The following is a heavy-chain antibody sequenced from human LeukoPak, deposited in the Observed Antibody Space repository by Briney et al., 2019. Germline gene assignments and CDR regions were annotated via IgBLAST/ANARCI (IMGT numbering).Heavy chain of an antibody. D-gene: IGHD6-19*01. CDR1: GFTFSSYG. V-gene: IGHV3-23*01. CDR2: FSGRGGST. Sequence: GGSLRLSCEASGFTFSSYGMSWVRQAPGKGLEWASAFSGRGGSTYYADSVKGRFTISRDNSKNTLYLQMNSLRAEDTAVYYCARISIAVAAPVGYYYYMDVWGKGTTVTVSS. CDR3: ARISIAVAAPVGYYYYMDV. J-gene: IGHJ6*03.